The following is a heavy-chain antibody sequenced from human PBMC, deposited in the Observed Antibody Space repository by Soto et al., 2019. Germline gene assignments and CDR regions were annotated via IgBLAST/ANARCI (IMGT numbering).Heavy chain of an antibody. Sequence: QVQLQESGPGLVKPSQTLSLTCTVSGGSISSGGYYWSWIRQHPGKGLEWIGYIYYSGSTSYNPSLKSRVTISVDTSKNQLSLKLSSVTAADTAVYYCARGSVVAATLFDYWGQGTLVTLSS. CDR3: ARGSVVAATLFDY. CDR1: GGSISSGGYY. CDR2: IYYSGST. D-gene: IGHD2-15*01. J-gene: IGHJ4*02. V-gene: IGHV4-31*03.